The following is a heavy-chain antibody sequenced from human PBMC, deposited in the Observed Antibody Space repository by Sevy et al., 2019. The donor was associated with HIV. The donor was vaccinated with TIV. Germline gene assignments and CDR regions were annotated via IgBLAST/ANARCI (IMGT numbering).Heavy chain of an antibody. J-gene: IGHJ5*02. Sequence: ASVKVSCKASGYTFTSYGISWVRQAPGQGLEWMGWISAYNGNTNYAQKLQGRVTMTTDTSTSTAYMELRSLRSDDTAVYYCARDKVKSPGSGVEFDPWGQGTLVTVSS. CDR1: GYTFTSYG. V-gene: IGHV1-18*01. CDR2: ISAYNGNT. CDR3: ARDKVKSPGSGVEFDP. D-gene: IGHD3-10*01.